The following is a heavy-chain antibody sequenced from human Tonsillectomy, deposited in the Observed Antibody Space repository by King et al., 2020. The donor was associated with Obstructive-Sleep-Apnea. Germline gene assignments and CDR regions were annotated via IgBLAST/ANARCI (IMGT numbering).Heavy chain of an antibody. CDR2: INQDGSEK. J-gene: IGHJ4*02. CDR1: GFTFSSYW. D-gene: IGHD2-8*01. CDR3: ARDQCTNGVCYSD. Sequence: VQLVESGGGLVQPGGSLRRSCAASGFTFSSYWMSWVRQAPGKGLEWVANINQDGSEKYYVDSGKGRFTISRDNAKNSLYLQMNSLRAEDTAVYYCARDQCTNGVCYSDWGQGTLVTVSS. V-gene: IGHV3-7*03.